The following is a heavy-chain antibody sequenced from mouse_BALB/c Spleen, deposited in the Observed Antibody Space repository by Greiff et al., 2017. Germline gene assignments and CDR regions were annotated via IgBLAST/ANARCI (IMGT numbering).Heavy chain of an antibody. CDR1: GFTFSSYA. Sequence: EVKLAESGGGLVKPGGSLKLSCAASGFTFSSYAMSWVRQSPEKRLEWVAEISSGGSYTYYPDTVTGRFTISRDNAKNTLYLEMSSLRSEDTAMYYCAREGGIYYGSTWYLDVWGAGTTVTVSS. CDR3: AREGGIYYGSTWYLDV. D-gene: IGHD1-1*01. CDR2: ISSGGSYT. J-gene: IGHJ1*01. V-gene: IGHV5-9-4*01.